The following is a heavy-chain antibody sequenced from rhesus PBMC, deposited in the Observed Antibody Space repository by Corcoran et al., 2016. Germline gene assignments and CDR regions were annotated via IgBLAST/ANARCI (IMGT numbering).Heavy chain of an antibody. CDR3: ARVWGGSWTCDY. J-gene: IGHJ4*01. V-gene: IGHV4-73*01. CDR1: GGSISGYYY. D-gene: IGHD6-25*01. CDR2: IYGNSAST. Sequence: QVQLQQWGEGLVKPSETLSLTCAVYGGSISGYYYWSWIRQPPGKGLEWIGYIYGNSASTNYNPSLKSRVTISKDTSKDQFSLKPSSVTAADTAVYYCARVWGGSWTCDYWGQGVLVTVSS.